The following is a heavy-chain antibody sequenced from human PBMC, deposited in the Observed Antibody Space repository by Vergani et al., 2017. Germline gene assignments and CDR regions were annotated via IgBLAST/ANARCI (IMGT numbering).Heavy chain of an antibody. CDR3: ATKSCGTPGCQIGYFRE. CDR2: ISYDGTQK. V-gene: IGHV3-30*03. CDR1: GFTSSYYG. Sequence: QVHLLDSGGGVVQPGRSLRLSCVVSGFTSSYYGMHWVRQAPGKGLEWVAVISYDGTQKYYADSVKGLFTISRDNSKSTLYLQMNSLRTEDTAVYYCATKSCGTPGCQIGYFREWGQGTLVTVSS. J-gene: IGHJ1*01. D-gene: IGHD1-1*01.